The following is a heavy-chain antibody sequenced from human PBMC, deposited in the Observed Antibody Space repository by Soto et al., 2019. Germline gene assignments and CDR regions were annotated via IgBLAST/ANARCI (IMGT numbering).Heavy chain of an antibody. CDR3: ARGSDDFWSGYTGHYFDY. V-gene: IGHV3-11*04. J-gene: IGHJ4*02. CDR2: ISSSGSTI. CDR1: GFTFSDYY. D-gene: IGHD3-3*01. Sequence: GGSLRLSCAASGFTFSDYYMSWIRQAPGKGLEWVSYISSSGSTIYYADSVKGRFTISRDNAKNSLYLQMNSLRAEDTAVYYCARGSDDFWSGYTGHYFDYWGQGTLVTVSS.